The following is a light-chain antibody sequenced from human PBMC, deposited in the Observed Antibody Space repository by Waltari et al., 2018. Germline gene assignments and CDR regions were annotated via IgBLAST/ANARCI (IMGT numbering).Light chain of an antibody. CDR3: QQYNNWLPLT. CDR1: QSLTSN. Sequence: DIVLTQSPVILSVSPWERTTLSCRASQSLTSNLAWYQQKPGQSPRLHIYGASIRAAGSPARFSGSGSGTEFNLTISSLQSEDFAVYYCQQYNNWLPLTFGGGTKVEIK. CDR2: GAS. V-gene: IGKV3-15*01. J-gene: IGKJ4*01.